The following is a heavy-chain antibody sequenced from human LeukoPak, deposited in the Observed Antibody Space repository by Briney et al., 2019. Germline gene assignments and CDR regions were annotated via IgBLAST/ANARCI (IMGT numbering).Heavy chain of an antibody. CDR2: INHSGST. CDR3: ASRRYDYVWGSYRYSNFDY. J-gene: IGHJ4*02. Sequence: PSQTLSLTCTVSGGSISSGGYYWSWIRQPPGKGLEWIGEINHSGSTNYNPSLKSRVTISVDTSKNQFSLKLSSVTAADTAVYYCASRRYDYVWGSYRYSNFDYWGQGTLVTVSS. CDR1: GGSISSGGYY. V-gene: IGHV4-30-2*01. D-gene: IGHD3-16*02.